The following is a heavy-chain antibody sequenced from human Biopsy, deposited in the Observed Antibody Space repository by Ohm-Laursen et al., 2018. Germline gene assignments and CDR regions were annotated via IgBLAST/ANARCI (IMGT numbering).Heavy chain of an antibody. CDR1: GFTMSINY. Sequence: SLRLSCSASGFTMSINYMSWVRQAPGKGLEWVSLVHRDGNTYYADSVKGRFTASRDSSKSTLFLQMTSLRAEDTAVYYCARGRGALAPLDNWGQGTLVTVSS. CDR3: ARGRGALAPLDN. J-gene: IGHJ4*02. CDR2: VHRDGNT. V-gene: IGHV3-66*01. D-gene: IGHD1-26*01.